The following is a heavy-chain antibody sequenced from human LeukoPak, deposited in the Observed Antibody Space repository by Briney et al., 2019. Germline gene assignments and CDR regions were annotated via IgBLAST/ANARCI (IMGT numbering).Heavy chain of an antibody. CDR3: ARAGVDLDSSGYYYETNYFDY. CDR1: GGSISSYY. CDR2: IYYSGST. D-gene: IGHD3-22*01. Sequence: PSETLSLTCTVSGGSISSYYWSWIRQPPGKGLEWIGYIYYSGSTNYNPSLKSRVTISVDTSKNQFSLKLSSVTAADTPVYYCARAGVDLDSSGYYYETNYFDYWGQGTLVTVSS. J-gene: IGHJ4*02. V-gene: IGHV4-59*01.